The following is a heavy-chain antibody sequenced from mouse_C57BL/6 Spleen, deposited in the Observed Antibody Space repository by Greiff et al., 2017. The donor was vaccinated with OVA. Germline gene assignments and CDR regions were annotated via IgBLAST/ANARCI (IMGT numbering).Heavy chain of an antibody. CDR1: GYTFTDYY. CDR2: INPNNGGT. Sequence: VQLQQSGPELVKPGASVKISCKASGYTFTDYYMNWVKQSHGKSLEWIGDINPNNGGTSYNQKFKGKATLTVDKSSSTAYMELRSLTSEDSAVYYCARGPYYGNPWFAYWGQGTLVTVSA. J-gene: IGHJ3*01. CDR3: ARGPYYGNPWFAY. D-gene: IGHD2-10*01. V-gene: IGHV1-26*01.